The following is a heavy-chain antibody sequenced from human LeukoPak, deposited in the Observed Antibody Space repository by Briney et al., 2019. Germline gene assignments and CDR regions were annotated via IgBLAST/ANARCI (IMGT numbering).Heavy chain of an antibody. CDR3: AKDFSGSWQFDP. D-gene: IGHD6-13*01. V-gene: IGHV3-23*01. Sequence: PGGSLRLSCAASGFSFSSYGMHWVRQAPGKGLEWVSSISGNGGSTYYVDSVKGRFTISRDNSKNMLYLQMNSLRVEDTAVFYCAKDFSGSWQFDPWGQGTLATVSS. CDR1: GFSFSSYG. CDR2: ISGNGGST. J-gene: IGHJ5*02.